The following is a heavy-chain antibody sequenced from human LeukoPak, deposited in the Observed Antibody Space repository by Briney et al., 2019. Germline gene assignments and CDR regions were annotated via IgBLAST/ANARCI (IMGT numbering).Heavy chain of an antibody. Sequence: ASVKVSCKASGYTFASYGISWVRQAPGQGLEWVGWISAYNGNTNYAQKLQGRVTMTTDTSTSTAYMELRSLRSDDTAVYYCARASVYRDAFDIWGQGTMVTVSS. D-gene: IGHD2-2*01. V-gene: IGHV1-18*01. CDR3: ARASVYRDAFDI. CDR1: GYTFASYG. CDR2: ISAYNGNT. J-gene: IGHJ3*02.